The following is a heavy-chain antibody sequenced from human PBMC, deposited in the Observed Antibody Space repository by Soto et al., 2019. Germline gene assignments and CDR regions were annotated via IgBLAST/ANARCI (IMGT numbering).Heavy chain of an antibody. CDR2: IYYSGST. Sequence: PSETLSLTFTVSGGSISSGDYYWSWIRQPPGKGLEWIGYIYYSGSTYYNPSLKSRVTISVDTSKNQFSLKLSSVTAADTAVYYCARSTMVRGRDAFDIWGQGTMVTVSS. CDR1: GGSISSGDYY. J-gene: IGHJ3*02. CDR3: ARSTMVRGRDAFDI. V-gene: IGHV4-30-4*01. D-gene: IGHD3-10*01.